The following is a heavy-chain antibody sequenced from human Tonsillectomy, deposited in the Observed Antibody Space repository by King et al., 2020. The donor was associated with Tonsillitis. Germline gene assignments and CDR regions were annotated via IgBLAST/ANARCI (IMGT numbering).Heavy chain of an antibody. V-gene: IGHV4-39*01. CDR2: IYYSGST. Sequence: QLQESGPGLVKPSETLSLTCTVSGGSISSSSYYWGWIRQPPGKGLEWIGSIYYSGSTYYNPSLKSRVTISVDASKNQFSLRLGSVTAADTAVYYCARHVYSGYDPFDYWGQGTLVTVSS. CDR3: ARHVYSGYDPFDY. CDR1: GGSISSSSYY. D-gene: IGHD5-12*01. J-gene: IGHJ4*02.